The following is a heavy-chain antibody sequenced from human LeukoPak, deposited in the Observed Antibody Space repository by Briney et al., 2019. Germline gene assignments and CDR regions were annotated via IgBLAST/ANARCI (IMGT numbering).Heavy chain of an antibody. D-gene: IGHD6-13*01. Sequence: SETLSLTCTVSGGSISSYYWSWIRQPPGKGLEWIGYIYYSGSTNYNPSLKSRVTISVDTPKNQFSLKLSSVTAADTAVYYCARDQGIAAPFDYWGQGTLVTVSS. J-gene: IGHJ4*02. CDR2: IYYSGST. CDR3: ARDQGIAAPFDY. V-gene: IGHV4-59*01. CDR1: GGSISSYY.